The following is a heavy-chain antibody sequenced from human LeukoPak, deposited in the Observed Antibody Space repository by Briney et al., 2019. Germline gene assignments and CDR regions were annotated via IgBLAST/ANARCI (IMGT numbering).Heavy chain of an antibody. CDR1: GFTFSSYA. J-gene: IGHJ4*02. V-gene: IGHV3-23*01. D-gene: IGHD4-11*01. Sequence: GGSLRLSCAASGFTFSSYAMSWVRQAPGKGLEWVSAISGSGGSTYYADSVKGRFTISRDNYTNTLYLQMNSLRAEDTAVYYCASWRETRYFDYWGQGTVVTVSS. CDR3: ASWRETRYFDY. CDR2: ISGSGGST.